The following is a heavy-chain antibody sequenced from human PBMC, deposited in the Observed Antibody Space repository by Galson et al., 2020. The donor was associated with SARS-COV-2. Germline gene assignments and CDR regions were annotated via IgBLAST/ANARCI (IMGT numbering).Heavy chain of an antibody. D-gene: IGHD2-2*02. Sequence: ASETLSLTCTVSGGSISSYYWSWIRQPPGKGLEWIGYIYYSGSTNYNPSLKSRVTISVDTSKNQFSLKLSSVTAADTAVYYCASSGNTFPSLDYWGQGTLVTVSS. CDR2: IYYSGST. V-gene: IGHV4-59*08. J-gene: IGHJ4*02. CDR1: GGSISSYY. CDR3: ASSGNTFPSLDY.